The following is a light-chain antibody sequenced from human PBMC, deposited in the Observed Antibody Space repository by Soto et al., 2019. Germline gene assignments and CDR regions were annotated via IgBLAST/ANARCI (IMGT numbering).Light chain of an antibody. CDR3: QQYNNWPPWT. V-gene: IGKV3D-15*01. CDR1: QTVSRY. CDR2: DIF. Sequence: EIVLTQSPATLSLSPGERATLSCRASQTVSRYLSWYQQKPGQAPRLVIYDIFTRATGVPTRISGSGSGTEFTLTISSLQSEDFAVYYCQQYNNWPPWTFGQGTKVDI. J-gene: IGKJ1*01.